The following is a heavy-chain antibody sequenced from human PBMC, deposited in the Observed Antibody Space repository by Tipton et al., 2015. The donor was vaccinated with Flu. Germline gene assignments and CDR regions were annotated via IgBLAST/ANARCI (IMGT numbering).Heavy chain of an antibody. V-gene: IGHV3-23*01. Sequence: GSLRLSCAASGFTFSSYAMSWVRQAPGKGLEWVSAISGSGGSTYYADSVKGRFTISRDNSKNTLYLQMNSLRAEDTAVYYCAKAADDCWSGPDYYYYGMDVWGQGATVTVSS. D-gene: IGHD3-3*01. CDR3: AKAADDCWSGPDYYYYGMDV. CDR2: ISGSGGST. J-gene: IGHJ6*02. CDR1: GFTFSSYA.